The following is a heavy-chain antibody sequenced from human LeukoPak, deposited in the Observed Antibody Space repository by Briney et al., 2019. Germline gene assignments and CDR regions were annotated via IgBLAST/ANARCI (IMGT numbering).Heavy chain of an antibody. CDR3: ARGRYSYGLGY. D-gene: IGHD5-18*01. CDR2: INTDGSST. Sequence: GGSLRLSCAASGFTFSSYWMHWVRQAPGKGLVWVSRINTDGSSTSYADSVKGRFTISRDNAKNTLYLQMNSLRAEDTAVYYCARGRYSYGLGYWGQGTLVTVSS. V-gene: IGHV3-74*01. J-gene: IGHJ4*02. CDR1: GFTFSSYW.